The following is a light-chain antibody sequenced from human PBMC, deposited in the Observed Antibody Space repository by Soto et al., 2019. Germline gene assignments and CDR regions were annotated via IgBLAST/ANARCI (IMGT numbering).Light chain of an antibody. CDR1: SSDVGGYNY. V-gene: IGLV2-14*03. CDR3: SSYTSSSTLVYV. CDR2: DVS. Sequence: QSVLTQPASVSGSPGQSITISCTGTSSDVGGYNYVSWYQQHPGKAPKLMIYDVSNRPSGVPNRFSGSKSGNTASLTISGLQAEDEAEYSCSSYTSSSTLVYVFGTGTKVTVL. J-gene: IGLJ1*01.